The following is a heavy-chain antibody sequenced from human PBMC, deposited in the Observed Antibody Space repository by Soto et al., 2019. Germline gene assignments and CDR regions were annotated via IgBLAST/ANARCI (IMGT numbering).Heavy chain of an antibody. CDR1: GYTFGDYA. V-gene: IGHV3-49*03. D-gene: IGHD3-22*01. CDR2: IRSKAYGGTT. CDR3: TRVYWYYDDSSGYIL. J-gene: IGHJ4*02. Sequence: GSLRLFCTASGYTFGDYAMSWFRLAPGKGLEWVGFIRSKAYGGTTEYAASVKGRFTISRDDSKSIAYLQMSSLKTDDTAVYYCTRVYWYYDDSSGYILWGQGTLVTVSS.